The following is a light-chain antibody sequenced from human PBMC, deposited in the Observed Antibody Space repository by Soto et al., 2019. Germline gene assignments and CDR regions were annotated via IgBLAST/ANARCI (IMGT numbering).Light chain of an antibody. V-gene: IGKV3-11*01. CDR3: QHRYNWLIT. CDR1: QTLSSRH. J-gene: IGKJ5*01. Sequence: VLTQSPGTLSLSPGERATLSCRASQTLSSRHLAWYQQKPGQAPRLLIYDVSNRATGIPARFSGSGSGTDFTLTISSLEPEDFAVYYCQHRYNWLITFGQGTRLEIK. CDR2: DVS.